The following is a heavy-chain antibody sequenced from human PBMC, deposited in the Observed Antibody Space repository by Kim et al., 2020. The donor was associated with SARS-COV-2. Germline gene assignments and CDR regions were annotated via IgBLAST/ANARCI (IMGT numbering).Heavy chain of an antibody. Sequence: GGSLRLSCAASGFTFSNAWMSWVRQAPGKGLEWVGRIKSKTDGGTTDYAAPVKDRFTISRDDSKNTLYLQMNSLKTEDTAVYYCTTPYGSGSFRDYWGQGTLVTVSS. CDR3: TTPYGSGSFRDY. D-gene: IGHD3-10*01. CDR2: IKSKTDGGTT. V-gene: IGHV3-15*01. J-gene: IGHJ4*02. CDR1: GFTFSNAW.